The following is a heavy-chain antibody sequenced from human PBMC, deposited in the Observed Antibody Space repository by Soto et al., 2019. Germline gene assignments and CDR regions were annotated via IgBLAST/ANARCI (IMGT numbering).Heavy chain of an antibody. CDR1: RFSFSAYY. CDR2: IGAARDP. V-gene: IGHV3-13*05. Sequence: GGCMRLSCTASRFSFSAYYMHRVRQAPGTGLEWVSTIGAARDPYYTGSVKHRFTISRENASNSMLRQMNIVTDEYPAVYYCARAYTGRLPRRGDYYYALDVWGQGIRVTV. D-gene: IGHD2-15*01. J-gene: IGHJ6*02. CDR3: ARAYTGRLPRRGDYYYALDV.